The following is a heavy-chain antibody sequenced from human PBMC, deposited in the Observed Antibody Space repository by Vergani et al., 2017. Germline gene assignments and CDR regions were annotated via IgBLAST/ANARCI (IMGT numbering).Heavy chain of an antibody. CDR3: AEGGYGSRSAHFDY. CDR1: GFTFSSYA. J-gene: IGHJ4*02. D-gene: IGHD3-10*01. CDR2: ISGSGGST. Sequence: EVQLLESGGGLVQPGGSLRLSCAASGFTFSSYAMSWVRQAPGKGLEWVSAISGSGGSTYYADSVKGRFTIARDNSKNTLYLQMNSLRAEDTAVYYCAEGGYGSRSAHFDYWGQGTLVTVSS. V-gene: IGHV3-23*01.